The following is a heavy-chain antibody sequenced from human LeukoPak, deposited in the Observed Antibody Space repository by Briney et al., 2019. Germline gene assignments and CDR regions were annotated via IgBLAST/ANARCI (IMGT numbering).Heavy chain of an antibody. CDR3: ARGGFGVCGGSGWFDP. CDR2: IYYIGST. D-gene: IGHD2-15*01. J-gene: IGHJ5*02. V-gene: IGHV4-31*03. CDR1: VGFLTIVGYY. Sequence: PSETLSLTSTVSVGFLTIVGYYCSSTRQHSGKGLESIGSIYYIGSTYYNPSLKSRVTISVDTSKTQFSLKLSSVNAAETAVYYGARGGFGVCGGSGWFDPWGRGTLVTVSS.